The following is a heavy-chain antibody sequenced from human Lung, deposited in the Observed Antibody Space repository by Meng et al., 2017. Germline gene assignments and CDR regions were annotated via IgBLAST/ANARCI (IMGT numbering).Heavy chain of an antibody. Sequence: QVQLVQSGAEVKKPGASVKVSCKAFRYTFTSSAIHWVRQAPGQSLEWMGWITPGSGNTKYSQKFQGRVTITRDTSASTAYMELSTLRSEDTAVYYCARDFTSGSSGDPWGQGTLVTVSS. CDR3: ARDFTSGSSGDP. V-gene: IGHV1-3*01. J-gene: IGHJ5*02. CDR1: RYTFTSSA. D-gene: IGHD6-19*01. CDR2: ITPGSGNT.